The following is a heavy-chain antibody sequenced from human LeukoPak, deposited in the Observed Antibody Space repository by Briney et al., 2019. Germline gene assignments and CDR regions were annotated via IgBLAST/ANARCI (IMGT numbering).Heavy chain of an antibody. CDR2: INHSGST. D-gene: IGHD3-22*01. J-gene: IGHJ4*02. CDR1: GGSFSGYY. Sequence: SDTLSLTCAVYGGSFSGYYWSWIRQPPGKGLEWIGEINHSGSTNYNPSLKSRVTISVDTSRNQFSLKLSSVTAADTAVYYCARKRRYYYDSSGYFDYWGQGTLVTVSS. V-gene: IGHV4-34*01. CDR3: ARKRRYYYDSSGYFDY.